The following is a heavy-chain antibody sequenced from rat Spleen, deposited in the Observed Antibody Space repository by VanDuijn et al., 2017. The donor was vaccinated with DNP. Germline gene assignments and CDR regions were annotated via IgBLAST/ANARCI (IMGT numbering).Heavy chain of an antibody. CDR2: ISSGGST. D-gene: IGHD3-4*01. J-gene: IGHJ4*01. V-gene: IGHV2-6*01. CDR3: TTFNPKYYYAMDA. Sequence: QVQLKESGPGLVQPSQTLSLTCTVSGFSLTSYTVSWVRQAPGKGLEWIAAISSGGSTYYKSVFKSRLSISRDTSKSQVFLKMNSLQTEDTAMYFCTTFNPKYYYAMDAWGQGTSVTVSS. CDR1: GFSLTSYT.